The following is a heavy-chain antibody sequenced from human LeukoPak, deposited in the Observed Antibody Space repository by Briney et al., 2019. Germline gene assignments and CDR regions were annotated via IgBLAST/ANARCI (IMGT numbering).Heavy chain of an antibody. V-gene: IGHV3-23*01. CDR3: AKAIAVAAPVDY. CDR2: ISGGGGST. Sequence: GGSLRLSCAASGFTFRSYAMSWVRQARGKGLEWVSAISGGGGSTYYGDSVKGRFTISRDNSKNTLYLQMNSLRAEDTAVYYCAKAIAVAAPVDYWGQGTLVTVSS. J-gene: IGHJ4*02. CDR1: GFTFRSYA. D-gene: IGHD6-19*01.